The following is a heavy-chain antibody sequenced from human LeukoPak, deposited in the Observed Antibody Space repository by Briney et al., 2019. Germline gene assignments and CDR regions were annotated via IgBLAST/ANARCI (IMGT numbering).Heavy chain of an antibody. J-gene: IGHJ4*02. V-gene: IGHV3-30*02. Sequence: PGGSLRLSCAASGFTFSSYGMHWVRQAPGKGLEWVAFIRYDGSNKYYADSVKGRFTISRDNSKNTLYLQMNSLRAEDTAVYYCAEDVLRFLEWPFFDYWGQGTLVTVSS. CDR2: IRYDGSNK. CDR1: GFTFSSYG. D-gene: IGHD3-3*01. CDR3: AEDVLRFLEWPFFDY.